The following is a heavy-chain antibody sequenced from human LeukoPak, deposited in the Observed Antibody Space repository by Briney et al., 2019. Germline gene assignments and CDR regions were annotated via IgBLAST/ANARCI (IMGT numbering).Heavy chain of an antibody. Sequence: GGSLRLSCAASGFTFSSYWMSWVRQAPGRGPEWVAHIKQDASQEDHVDSVKGRFTIFRDNAKNSLYLQMNSLRAEDTAVYYCARGVVYPTWSGPHWSDYWGQGTLVTVSS. D-gene: IGHD3-3*01. V-gene: IGHV3-7*01. J-gene: IGHJ4*02. CDR1: GFTFSSYW. CDR3: ARGVVYPTWSGPHWSDY. CDR2: IKQDASQE.